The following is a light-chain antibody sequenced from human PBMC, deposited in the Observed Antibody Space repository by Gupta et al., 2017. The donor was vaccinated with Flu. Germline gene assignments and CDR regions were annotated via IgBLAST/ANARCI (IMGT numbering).Light chain of an antibody. J-gene: IGKJ1*01. CDR3: QQYDDWPPWT. CDR1: QTINNN. Sequence: KVMTQSPATLSVSPGETATLSCRASQTINNNLALYQQKPGQAPRLLIHGVSTRASGIPVRFSGSGSGTDFTLTITNLQSEDFGVYYCQQYDDWPPWTFGQGTRVEIK. V-gene: IGKV3-15*01. CDR2: GVS.